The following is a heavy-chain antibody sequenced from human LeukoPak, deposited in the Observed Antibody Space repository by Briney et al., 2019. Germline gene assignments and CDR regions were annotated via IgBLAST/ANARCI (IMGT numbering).Heavy chain of an antibody. CDR1: GGSFSGYY. CDR3: ARGLRNYGNDY. Sequence: SETLSLTCAVYGGSFSGYYWSWIRQPPGKGLEWIGEINHSGSTNYNPSLKSRVTISVDTSKNQFSLKLSSVTAADTAVYYCARGLRNYGNDYCGQGTLVTVSS. J-gene: IGHJ4*02. V-gene: IGHV4-34*01. D-gene: IGHD4-17*01. CDR2: INHSGST.